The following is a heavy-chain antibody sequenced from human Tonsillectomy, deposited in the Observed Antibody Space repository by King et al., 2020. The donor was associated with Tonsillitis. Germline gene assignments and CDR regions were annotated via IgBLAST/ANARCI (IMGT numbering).Heavy chain of an antibody. CDR2: ISASNGNT. J-gene: IGHJ4*02. V-gene: IGHV1-18*01. CDR1: GYTFTSYG. CDR3: ARENDYGSGSYQSDY. D-gene: IGHD3-10*01. Sequence: QLVQSGAEVKKPGASVKVSCKASGYTFTSYGISWVRQAPGQGLEWRGWISASNGNTNYAQKLQGRVTMTTDTSTSTAYMELRSLGSDDTAVYYCARENDYGSGSYQSDYWGQGTLVTVSS.